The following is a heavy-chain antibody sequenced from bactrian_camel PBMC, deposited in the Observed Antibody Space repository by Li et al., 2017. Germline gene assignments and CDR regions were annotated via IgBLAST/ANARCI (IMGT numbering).Heavy chain of an antibody. Sequence: VQLVESGGGSVQTGGSLRLSCTVSADIYSRNNIGWLRQSLGKEREGVAVIDYRSGGSPLADSVKGRFTISRDDAKSTLYLQLNNLTIEDTAMYYCTRGSWRNGVRGQGTQVTVS. CDR3: TRGSWRNGV. CDR1: ADIYSRNN. V-gene: IGHV3S54*01. CDR2: IDYRSGGS. D-gene: IGHD5*01. J-gene: IGHJ4*01.